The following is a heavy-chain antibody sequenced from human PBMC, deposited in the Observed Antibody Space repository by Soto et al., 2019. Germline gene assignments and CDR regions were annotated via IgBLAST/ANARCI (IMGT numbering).Heavy chain of an antibody. CDR2: ISAYSGKT. CDR1: GYTFTTYG. J-gene: IGHJ4*02. D-gene: IGHD3-16*01. V-gene: IGHV1-18*01. CDR3: ARDPYLGDHQY. Sequence: QVQLVQSGGEVKKPGASVKVSCKTSGYTFTTYGISWVRQAPGQGLEWVGWISAYSGKTHYAQKFQGKVTMTTDTSTNTDYLELRSLRSDYTAVYYCARDPYLGDHQYWGQGTLVTVSS.